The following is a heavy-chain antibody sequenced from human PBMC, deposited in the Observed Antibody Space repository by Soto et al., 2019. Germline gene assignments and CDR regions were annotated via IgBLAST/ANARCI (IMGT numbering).Heavy chain of an antibody. Sequence: QVQLVQSGPEVKKPGASVKVSCKTSGYTFTSYGISWVRQAPGQGLEWMGWINTNKGDTNYAQKFRGRVTMTTDTATSTGYIDLRSVRYDDAAIYYCAPRSRAFAFWGQGPLVTVS. CDR2: INTNKGDT. CDR1: GYTFTSYG. CDR3: APRSRAFAF. J-gene: IGHJ4*02. V-gene: IGHV1-18*04.